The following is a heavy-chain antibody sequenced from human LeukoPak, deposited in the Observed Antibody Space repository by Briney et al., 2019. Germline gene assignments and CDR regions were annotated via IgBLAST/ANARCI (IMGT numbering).Heavy chain of an antibody. CDR3: VKGIVVVPAGLQH. D-gene: IGHD2-2*01. J-gene: IGHJ1*01. Sequence: RPGGSLRLSCGASGFMFSNYVMNWVRQAPGKGLEYVSAISSNGGSTYYADSVKGRFTISRDNSKNTLYLQMSSLRAEDTAVYYCVKGIVVVPAGLQHWGQGTLVTVSS. CDR1: GFMFSNYV. CDR2: ISSNGGST. V-gene: IGHV3-64D*06.